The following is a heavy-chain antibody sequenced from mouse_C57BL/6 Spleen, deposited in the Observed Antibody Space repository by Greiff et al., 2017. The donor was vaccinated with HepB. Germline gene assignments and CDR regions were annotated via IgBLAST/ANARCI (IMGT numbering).Heavy chain of an antibody. Sequence: QVHVKQSGAELVRPGASVTLSCKASGYTFTDYEMHWVKQTPVHGLEWIGAIDPETGGTAYNQKFKGKAILTADKSSSTAYMELRSLTSEDSAVYYCTRRYDYDVGYYAMDYWGQGTSVTVSS. CDR2: IDPETGGT. D-gene: IGHD2-4*01. CDR3: TRRYDYDVGYYAMDY. CDR1: GYTFTDYE. J-gene: IGHJ4*01. V-gene: IGHV1-15*01.